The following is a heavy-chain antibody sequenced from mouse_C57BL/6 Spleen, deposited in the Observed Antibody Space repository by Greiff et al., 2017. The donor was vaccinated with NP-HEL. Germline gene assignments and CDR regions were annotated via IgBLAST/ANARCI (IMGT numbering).Heavy chain of an antibody. Sequence: QVQLKESGAELARPGASVKMSCKASGYTFTSYTMHWVKQRPGQGLEWIGYINPSSGYTKYNQKFKDKATLTADKSSSTAYMQLSSLTSEDSAVYYCARDDYDYFDYWGQGTTLTVSS. V-gene: IGHV1-4*01. CDR2: INPSSGYT. J-gene: IGHJ2*01. D-gene: IGHD2-4*01. CDR1: GYTFTSYT. CDR3: ARDDYDYFDY.